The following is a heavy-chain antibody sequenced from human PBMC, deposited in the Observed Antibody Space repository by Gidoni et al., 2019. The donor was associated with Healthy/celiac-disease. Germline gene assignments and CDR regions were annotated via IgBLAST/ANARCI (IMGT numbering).Heavy chain of an antibody. J-gene: IGHJ4*02. D-gene: IGHD6-13*01. Sequence: EVQLVESGGGLVQPGRSLRLSCAASGFTFHDYAMHWVRQAPGKGLEWVSGSSWNSGSIGYADAVKGRFTISRDNAKNSLYLQMNSLRAEDTALYYCAKDILLRGSSWYYCDYWGQGTLVTVSS. CDR2: SSWNSGSI. CDR3: AKDILLRGSSWYYCDY. CDR1: GFTFHDYA. V-gene: IGHV3-9*01.